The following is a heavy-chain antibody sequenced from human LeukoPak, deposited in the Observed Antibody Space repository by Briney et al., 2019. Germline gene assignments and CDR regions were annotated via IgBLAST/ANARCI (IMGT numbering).Heavy chain of an antibody. V-gene: IGHV4-59*12. D-gene: IGHD3-10*01. J-gene: IGHJ2*01. CDR1: GGSISSYY. Sequence: SETLSLTCTVSGGSISSYYWSWIRQPPGKGLEWIGYIYYSGSTNYNPSLKSRVTISVDTSKNQFSLKLSSVTAADTAVYYCARVGRAGDWYFDLWGRGTLVTVSS. CDR2: IYYSGST. CDR3: ARVGRAGDWYFDL.